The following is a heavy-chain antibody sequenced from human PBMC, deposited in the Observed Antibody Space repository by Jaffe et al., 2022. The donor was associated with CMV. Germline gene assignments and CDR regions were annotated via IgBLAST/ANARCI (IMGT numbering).Heavy chain of an antibody. CDR1: GYTFTSYY. CDR3: ARDDPGSGLAFFAFDI. V-gene: IGHV1-46*01. CDR2: INPSGGST. D-gene: IGHD3-10*01. Sequence: QVQLVQSGAEVKKPGASVKVSCKASGYTFTSYYMHWVRQAPGQGLEWMGIINPSGGSTSYAQKFQGRVTMTRDTSTSTVYMELSSLRSEDTAVYYCARDDPGSGLAFFAFDIWGQGTMVTVSS. J-gene: IGHJ3*02.